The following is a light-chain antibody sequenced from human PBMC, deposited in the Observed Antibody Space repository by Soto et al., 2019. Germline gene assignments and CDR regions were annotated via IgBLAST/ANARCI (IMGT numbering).Light chain of an antibody. CDR3: QEYNNWPPLT. CDR2: GAS. V-gene: IGKV3-15*01. J-gene: IGKJ4*01. CDR1: QSVSSN. Sequence: EIVMTQSPATLSVSPGERATLSCRASQSVSSNLAWYQQKPGQTPRLLIYGASTRATGIRARFSGSRSVTEFTLTISSLQSEDFAAYYCQEYNNWPPLTFGGGTKVEIK.